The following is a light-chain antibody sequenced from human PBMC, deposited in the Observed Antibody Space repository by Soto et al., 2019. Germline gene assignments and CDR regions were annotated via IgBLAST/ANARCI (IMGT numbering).Light chain of an antibody. CDR3: QLYNSYSPVT. CDR1: QSISNW. CDR2: KAS. V-gene: IGKV1-5*03. J-gene: IGKJ4*01. Sequence: DIQMSQSPSTLSAFVGDRVTITCRASQSISNWLAWYQQKPVKAPKLLIYKASTVESGVPSRFSGSGSGTEFTLTISSLQPDDFATYYCQLYNSYSPVTFGGGTKMEIK.